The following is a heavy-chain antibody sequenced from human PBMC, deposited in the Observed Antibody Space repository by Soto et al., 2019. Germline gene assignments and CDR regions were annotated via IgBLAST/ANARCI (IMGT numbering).Heavy chain of an antibody. D-gene: IGHD3-16*01. J-gene: IGHJ4*02. V-gene: IGHV4-31*03. Sequence: QVQLQESGPGLVKPSQTLSLTCTVSGGSISSGGYYCSWIRQHPGKGLEWIGYIYYSGSTYYNPALTSRVSLLLDTSKNQFSLKLSSVTAADTAVYYCALRLGDPGRLYFDYWGQGTLVTVSS. CDR3: ALRLGDPGRLYFDY. CDR2: IYYSGST. CDR1: GGSISSGGYY.